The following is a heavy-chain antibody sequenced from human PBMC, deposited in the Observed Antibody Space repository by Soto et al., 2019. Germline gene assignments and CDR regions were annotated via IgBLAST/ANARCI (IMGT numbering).Heavy chain of an antibody. V-gene: IGHV4-34*01. CDR2: INHSGRT. J-gene: IGHJ4*02. Sequence: QVQLQQWCAGLLKPSETLSLTCAVYGGSFSGYYWSWIRQPPGKGLEWMGEINHSGRTNYNPYLKSRVNISVDTSKNQFSLKLSSVTAADTAVYYCARGPYRNSSSEHRFDYWGQGPLVTVSS. D-gene: IGHD6-6*01. CDR3: ARGPYRNSSSEHRFDY. CDR1: GGSFSGYY.